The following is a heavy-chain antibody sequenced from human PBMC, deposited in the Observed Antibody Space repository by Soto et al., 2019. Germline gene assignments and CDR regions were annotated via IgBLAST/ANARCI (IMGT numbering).Heavy chain of an antibody. Sequence: EVQLAESGGGLAQPGGYLRRSCAASGFTLSGYAMDWVRQAPGKGLEYVSGISSNGVGTYYANSVQGRFTISRDNSKNTVYLQMGSLRPEDMAVYYCARRARPDFYYMDVWGKGTTVTVSS. J-gene: IGHJ6*03. CDR3: ARRARPDFYYMDV. V-gene: IGHV3-64*01. CDR1: GFTLSGYA. D-gene: IGHD6-6*01. CDR2: ISSNGVGT.